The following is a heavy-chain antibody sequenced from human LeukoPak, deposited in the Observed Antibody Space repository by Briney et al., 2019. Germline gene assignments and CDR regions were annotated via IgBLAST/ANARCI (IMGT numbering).Heavy chain of an antibody. V-gene: IGHV4-39*01. D-gene: IGHD3-22*01. CDR1: GGSISSSSYY. CDR3: ASPDYYDSSGYLGY. CDR2: IYYSGST. J-gene: IGHJ4*02. Sequence: PSETLSLTCTVSGGSISSSSYYWGWIRQPPGKGLEWIGSIYYSGSTYYNPSLKSRVTISVDTSKNQFSLKLSSVTAADTAVYYCASPDYYDSSGYLGYWGQGTLVTVSS.